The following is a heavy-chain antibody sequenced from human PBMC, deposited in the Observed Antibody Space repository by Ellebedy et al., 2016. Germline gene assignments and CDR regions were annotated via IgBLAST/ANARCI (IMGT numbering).Heavy chain of an antibody. J-gene: IGHJ2*01. D-gene: IGHD2-21*01. V-gene: IGHV3-23*01. CDR1: GFTFKTYA. CDR3: AKHETDGDYYFDL. CDR2: LSGSGPKT. Sequence: GGSLRLSXAASGFTFKTYAMSWVRHAPGEGLEWVSTLSGSGPKTYYADSVQGRFTISRDNSKSTLYLQMNSLRAEDTAVYYCAKHETDGDYYFDLWGRGTLVTVSS.